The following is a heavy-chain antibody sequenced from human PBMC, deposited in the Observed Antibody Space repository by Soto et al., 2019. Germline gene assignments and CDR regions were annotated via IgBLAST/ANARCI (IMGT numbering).Heavy chain of an antibody. CDR1: GGSFSGYY. CDR3: AATGEVVPAAPFDP. CDR2: INHSGST. V-gene: IGHV4-34*01. D-gene: IGHD2-2*01. J-gene: IGHJ5*02. Sequence: SETLSLTCAVYGGSFSGYYWSWIRQPPGKGLEWIGEINHSGSTNYNPSLKSRVTISVDTSKNQFSLKLSSVTAADTAVYYCAATGEVVPAAPFDPWGQGTLVTVSS.